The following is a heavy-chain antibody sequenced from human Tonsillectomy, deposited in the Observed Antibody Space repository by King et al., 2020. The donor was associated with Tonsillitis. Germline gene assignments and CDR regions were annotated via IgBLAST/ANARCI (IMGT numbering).Heavy chain of an antibody. CDR2: ISYDGNNK. Sequence: VQLVESGGGVVQPGRSLRLSCAASGFTFSSYAMHWVRQAPGKGLEWVAVISYDGNNKYYADSVKGRFTISRDNSKNTLYLQMNSLRAEDTAVYFCARPYSSGVDYWGQGTLVTVSS. CDR3: ARPYSSGVDY. J-gene: IGHJ4*02. D-gene: IGHD6-19*01. CDR1: GFTFSSYA. V-gene: IGHV3-30-3*01.